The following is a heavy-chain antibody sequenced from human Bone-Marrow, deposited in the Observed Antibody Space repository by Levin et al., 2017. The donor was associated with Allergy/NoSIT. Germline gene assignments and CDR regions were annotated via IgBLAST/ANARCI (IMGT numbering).Heavy chain of an antibody. Sequence: ASVKVSCKASGYTFTSYGISWVRQAPGQGLEWMGWISAYNGNTNYAQKLQGRVTMTTDTSTSTAYMELRSLRSDDTAVYYCARTGYYDSSGYYGPWGQGTLVTVSS. V-gene: IGHV1-18*01. CDR1: GYTFTSYG. J-gene: IGHJ5*02. D-gene: IGHD3-22*01. CDR3: ARTGYYDSSGYYGP. CDR2: ISAYNGNT.